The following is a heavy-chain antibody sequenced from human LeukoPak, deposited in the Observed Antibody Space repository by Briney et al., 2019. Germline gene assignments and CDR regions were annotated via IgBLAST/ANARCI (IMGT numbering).Heavy chain of an antibody. Sequence: GGSLRLSCAASGFTFSSYSMNWVRQAPGKGLEWVSSISGGGGTTNYADSVKGRFTISRDNSKNSLYLQMSGLRAEDTAVYYCVKGVTFYPPPATFDYWGQGTLVTVSS. CDR1: GFTFSSYS. D-gene: IGHD2/OR15-2a*01. CDR3: VKGVTFYPPPATFDY. J-gene: IGHJ4*02. CDR2: ISGGGGTT. V-gene: IGHV3-23*01.